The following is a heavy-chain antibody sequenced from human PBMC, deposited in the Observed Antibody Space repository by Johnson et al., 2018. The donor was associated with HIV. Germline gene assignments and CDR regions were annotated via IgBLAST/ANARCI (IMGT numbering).Heavy chain of an antibody. J-gene: IGHJ3*01. CDR2: IKSDGSSI. V-gene: IGHV3-74*02. CDR3: ARGSTMRVSAFDL. D-gene: IGHD3-10*01. CDR1: GFTVNNNY. Sequence: VQLVESGGNLIQPGGSLRLSCAASGFTVNNNYMTWVRQAPGKGLVWVSRIKSDGSSINYADSVKGRFTISRDNAKNTLYLQMNSLRTEDTAVYYCARGSTMRVSAFDLWGQGTMVTVSS.